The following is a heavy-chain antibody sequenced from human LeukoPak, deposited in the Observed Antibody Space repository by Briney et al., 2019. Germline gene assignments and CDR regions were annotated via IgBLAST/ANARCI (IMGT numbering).Heavy chain of an antibody. V-gene: IGHV4-39*07. J-gene: IGHJ6*03. D-gene: IGHD2-2*01. CDR2: IYYSGST. CDR1: GGSLSSSSYY. CDR3: ARDRGSNYDYMDV. Sequence: SETLSLTCTVSGGSLSSSSYYWGWIRQPPGKGLEWIGSIYYSGSTYYNPSLKSRVTISVDTSKNQFSLKLSSVTAADTAVYYCARDRGSNYDYMDVWGKGTTVTVSS.